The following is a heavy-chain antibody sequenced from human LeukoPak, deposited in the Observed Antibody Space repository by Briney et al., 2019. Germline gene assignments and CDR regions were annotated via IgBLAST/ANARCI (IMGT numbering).Heavy chain of an antibody. Sequence: GGSLRLSCAASGFTFGSYSMNWVRQAPGKGLEWVANIKQDGSEKYYVDSVKGRFTISRDNAKNSLYLQMNSLRAEDTAVYYCVRGAPDYWGQGTLVTVSS. CDR2: IKQDGSEK. J-gene: IGHJ4*02. CDR3: VRGAPDY. CDR1: GFTFGSYS. V-gene: IGHV3-7*01.